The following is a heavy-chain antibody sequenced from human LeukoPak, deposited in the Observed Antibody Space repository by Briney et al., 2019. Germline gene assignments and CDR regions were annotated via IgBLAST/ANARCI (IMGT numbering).Heavy chain of an antibody. V-gene: IGHV2-5*02. CDR3: AHTDVRESIAVAGAFDY. CDR2: IYLDDDK. CDR1: GFSLRTSGGG. J-gene: IGHJ4*02. Sequence: SGPTLVNPTQTRTLTCTFSGFSLRTSGGGVVWIRQPPGKALEWLALIYLDDDKRYSPSLKSRLTITKDPSKNQVVLTMTNMDPVDTATYYCAHTDVRESIAVAGAFDYCGQGTLVTVSS. D-gene: IGHD6-19*01.